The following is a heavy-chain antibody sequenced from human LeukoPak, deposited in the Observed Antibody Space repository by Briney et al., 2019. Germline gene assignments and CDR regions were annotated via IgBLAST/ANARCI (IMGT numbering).Heavy chain of an antibody. Sequence: GGSLRLSCAASGFTFSSYSMNWVRQAPGKGLEWVSFISSLSGTREYADSVKGRFTISRDNAKNSLYLQMNSLRVEDTAVYYCARDQGGSYSYWGRGTLVTVSS. CDR3: ARDQGGSYSY. D-gene: IGHD1-26*01. J-gene: IGHJ4*02. CDR1: GFTFSSYS. CDR2: ISSLSGTR. V-gene: IGHV3-48*01.